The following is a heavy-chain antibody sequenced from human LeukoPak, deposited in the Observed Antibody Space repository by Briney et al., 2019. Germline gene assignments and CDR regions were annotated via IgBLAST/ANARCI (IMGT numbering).Heavy chain of an antibody. J-gene: IGHJ4*02. CDR1: GGSISSSSYY. D-gene: IGHD6-6*01. CDR2: IYYSGST. V-gene: IGHV4-39*02. Sequence: PSETLSLTCTVSGGSISSSSYYWGWIRQPPGKGLEWIGSIYYSGSTYYNPSLKSRVTISVDTSKNQYSLKLSSVTAADTAVYYCARDYSSSKGPPDYWGQGTLVTVSS. CDR3: ARDYSSSKGPPDY.